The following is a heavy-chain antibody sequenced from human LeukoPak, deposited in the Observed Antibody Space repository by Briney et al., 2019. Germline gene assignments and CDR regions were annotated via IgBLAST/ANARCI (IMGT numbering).Heavy chain of an antibody. CDR2: INSGGIT. J-gene: IGHJ4*02. Sequence: GGSLRLSCAASGFTVSSDFMSWVRQAPGKGLEWVSLINSGGITYYADSVKGRFAISRDNSKNTLYLQMNTLRADDTAVYYCVQETGHNWGYLDYWGQGTLVTVSS. CDR3: VQETGHNWGYLDY. D-gene: IGHD1-1*01. V-gene: IGHV3-53*01. CDR1: GFTVSSDF.